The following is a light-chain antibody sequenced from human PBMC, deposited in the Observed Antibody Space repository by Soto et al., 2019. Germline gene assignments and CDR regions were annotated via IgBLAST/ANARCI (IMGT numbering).Light chain of an antibody. Sequence: QSVLTQSASASGSLGSSVKLTCTLNSGHSNFTIAWHQQQPGKAPRYLMKLEGGGSYTKGSGVPDRFSGSSSGPDRYLTISNLQSEDEADYYCQTWDSDTPSPFGGGTKLTVL. V-gene: IGLV4-60*03. J-gene: IGLJ2*01. CDR3: QTWDSDTPSP. CDR2: LEGGGSY. CDR1: SGHSNFT.